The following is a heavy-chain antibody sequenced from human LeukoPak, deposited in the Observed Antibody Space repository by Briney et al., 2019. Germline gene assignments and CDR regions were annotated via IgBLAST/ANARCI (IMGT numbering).Heavy chain of an antibody. CDR2: RYYSGST. V-gene: IGHV4-59*01. Sequence: SETLSLTCTVSGGSIRNYYWTWIRQPPGKGLEWIGYRYYSGSTNYNPSLQSRVSMSIDTSKNQFSLNLSSVTAADTALYYCARSQSSGKTAAGYAYYFYHGMDVWGLGTTVTVS. CDR1: GGSIRNYY. CDR3: ARSQSSGKTAAGYAYYFYHGMDV. D-gene: IGHD6-13*01. J-gene: IGHJ6*02.